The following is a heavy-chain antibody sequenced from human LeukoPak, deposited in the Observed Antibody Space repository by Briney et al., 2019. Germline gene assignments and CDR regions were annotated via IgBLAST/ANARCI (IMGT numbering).Heavy chain of an antibody. V-gene: IGHV3-30*18. J-gene: IGHJ4*02. CDR3: AKDHIVISFGYNFDY. CDR1: GFTFSTYG. Sequence: GGSLRLSCAASGFTFSTYGMHWVRQAPGKGLEWVAVISDDGRDKYYADSVKGRFTISRDNSKNTLYLQMNSLRSEDTAVYYCAKDHIVISFGYNFDYWGQGTLVTVSS. D-gene: IGHD3-16*01. CDR2: ISDDGRDK.